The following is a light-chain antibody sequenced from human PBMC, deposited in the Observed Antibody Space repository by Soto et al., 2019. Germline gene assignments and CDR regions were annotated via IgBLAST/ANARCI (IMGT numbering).Light chain of an antibody. CDR2: DAS. J-gene: IGKJ4*01. CDR1: QSISNW. V-gene: IGKV1-5*01. Sequence: DIHMTQSPSTLPASVGDRVTITCRAGQSISNWLAWYQQKPGKAPNLLIYDASSLQSGVPSRFSGSGFGTEFTLTISSLQPDDFATYYCQQYNSYSSLTFGGGTKVDIK. CDR3: QQYNSYSSLT.